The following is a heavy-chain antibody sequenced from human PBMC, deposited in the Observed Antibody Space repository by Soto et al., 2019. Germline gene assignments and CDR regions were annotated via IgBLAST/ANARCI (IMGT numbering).Heavy chain of an antibody. CDR1: GYTFSGYY. V-gene: IGHV1-2*02. CDR3: GRGRSGELVIFY. CDR2: IGPKSGGT. D-gene: IGHD3-10*01. Sequence: QVQLVQSGAEVKESGASVKVSCKASGYTFSGYYIHWVRQAPGQAPEWVGEIGPKSGGTRYAQKFQGRVTMTKDTSITTVYMELRNLSPDDTAVYFCGRGRSGELVIFYWGQGTLVTFHS. J-gene: IGHJ4*02.